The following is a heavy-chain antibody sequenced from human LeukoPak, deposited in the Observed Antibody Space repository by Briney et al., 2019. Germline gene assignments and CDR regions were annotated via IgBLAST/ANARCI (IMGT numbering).Heavy chain of an antibody. V-gene: IGHV1-58*02. CDR2: IVVASGNT. CDR3: AAAFYDILTGYYNHLGH. D-gene: IGHD3-9*01. CDR1: GFTFTSSA. J-gene: IGHJ5*02. Sequence: SVKVSCKASGFTFTSSAMQWVRQARGQRLEWIGWIVVASGNTNYAQKFQERVTITRDMSTSTAYMELSGLRSEDTAFYYRAAAFYDILTGYYNHLGHWGQGTLVTASS.